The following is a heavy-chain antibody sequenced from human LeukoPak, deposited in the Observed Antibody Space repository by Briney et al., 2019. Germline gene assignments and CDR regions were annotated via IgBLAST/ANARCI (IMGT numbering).Heavy chain of an antibody. J-gene: IGHJ6*02. Sequence: GGSLRLSCAASGCTFSSYWMNWARQAPGKGLEWVASINHNGNVNYYVDSVKGRFTISRDNAKNLLYLQMSNLRAEDTAVYFCARGGGLDVWGQGATVTVSS. CDR3: ARGGGLDV. V-gene: IGHV3-7*03. CDR1: GCTFSSYW. CDR2: INHNGNVN. D-gene: IGHD3-16*01.